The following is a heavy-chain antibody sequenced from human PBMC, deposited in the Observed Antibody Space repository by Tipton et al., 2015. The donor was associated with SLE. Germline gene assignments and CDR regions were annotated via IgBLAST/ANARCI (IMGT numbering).Heavy chain of an antibody. J-gene: IGHJ3*02. CDR1: GYSINNAYF. Sequence: TLSLTCAVSGYSINNAYFWGWIRQPPGEGLEWIGSLYHSGSTYYTPPLKSRVTISIDTSKNQFSLKLSSVTAADTAVYYCATTVTTTASYGAFDIWGQGTMVTISS. CDR3: ATTVTTTASYGAFDI. D-gene: IGHD4-17*01. V-gene: IGHV4-38-2*01. CDR2: LYHSGST.